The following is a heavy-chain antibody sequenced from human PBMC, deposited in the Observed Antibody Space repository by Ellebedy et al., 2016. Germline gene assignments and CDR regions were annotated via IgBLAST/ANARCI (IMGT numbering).Heavy chain of an antibody. Sequence: SETLSLTCTVSGGSLTSGSYYWDWIRQPPGKGLEWIGTIYYSGSTYHNPSLKSRVTISVDTSKNQFSLNLRSATAADTAVYYCARRFDVWSGYDPWGQGTLVTVSS. V-gene: IGHV4-39*01. CDR1: GGSLTSGSYY. CDR2: IYYSGST. CDR3: ARRFDVWSGYDP. D-gene: IGHD3-3*01. J-gene: IGHJ5*02.